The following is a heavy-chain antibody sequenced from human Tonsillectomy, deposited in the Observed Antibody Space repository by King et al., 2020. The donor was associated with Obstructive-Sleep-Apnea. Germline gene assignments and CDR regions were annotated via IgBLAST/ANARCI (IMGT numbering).Heavy chain of an antibody. Sequence: QGQLVQSGGGVVQPGGSLRLACAASGFTFSNYGMHWVRQAPGKGLEWVAFIRYDGSNKFHGDSVKGRFTISRDNFKNRLYLQLNSLRAEDTAVYYCAKDKEDYDSSGYYGFDFWGQGTLVTVSS. J-gene: IGHJ4*02. CDR1: GFTFSNYG. V-gene: IGHV3-30*02. CDR2: IRYDGSNK. CDR3: AKDKEDYDSSGYYGFDF. D-gene: IGHD3-22*01.